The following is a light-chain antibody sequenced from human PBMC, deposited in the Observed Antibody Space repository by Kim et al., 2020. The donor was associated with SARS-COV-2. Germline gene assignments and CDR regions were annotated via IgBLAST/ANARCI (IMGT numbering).Light chain of an antibody. V-gene: IGKV3-20*01. CDR1: QSVSSDY. Sequence: LSPGERATLSCRASQSVSSDYLAWYQQKPGAAPSLLNYGASSRATGIPNRFSGSGSGTDYTLTITRLEPEYFAVYCCQQYGSPLTFGEGTKVDIK. J-gene: IGKJ4*01. CDR3: QQYGSPLT. CDR2: GAS.